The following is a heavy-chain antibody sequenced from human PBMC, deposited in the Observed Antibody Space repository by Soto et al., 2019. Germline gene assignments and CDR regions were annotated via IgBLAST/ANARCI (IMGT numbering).Heavy chain of an antibody. D-gene: IGHD4-17*01. CDR3: ARDSRVGSKTTVTTLGY. Sequence: QVQLVQSGAEVKKPGASVKVSCKASGYTFTGYYMHWVRQAPGQGLEWMGWINPNSGGTNYAQKFQGWVTMTRDTSISTAYMERSRLRSDDTAVYYCARDSRVGSKTTVTTLGYWGQGTLVTVSS. V-gene: IGHV1-2*04. CDR2: INPNSGGT. CDR1: GYTFTGYY. J-gene: IGHJ4*02.